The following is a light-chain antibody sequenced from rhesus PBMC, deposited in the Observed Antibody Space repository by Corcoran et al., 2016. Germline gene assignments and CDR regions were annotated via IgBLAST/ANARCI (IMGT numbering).Light chain of an antibody. V-gene: IGKV1-33*02. CDR3: QHGYGTPYS. CDR2: KAS. J-gene: IGKJ2*01. CDR1: QGISNA. Sequence: DIQMTQSPSSLSASVGDNVTITCRASQGISNALAWYQQNPGKAPKLLIYKASTLQSGVPSRFSGRGSGTDYTFTISSLQPEDVATYYCQHGYGTPYSFGQGTKVEIK.